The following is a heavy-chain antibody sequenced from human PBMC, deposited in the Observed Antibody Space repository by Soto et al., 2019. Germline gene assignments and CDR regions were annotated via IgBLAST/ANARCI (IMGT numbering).Heavy chain of an antibody. V-gene: IGHV3-23*01. CDR3: AKSYSGSYFD. CDR2: ITVNGGST. D-gene: IGHD1-26*01. CDR1: GFSFSNSA. J-gene: IGHJ4*02. Sequence: EVQLLESGGGLVQPGGFLRLSCAASGFSFSNSAMSWVRQAPGKGLEWVSSITVNGGSTYYADSVKGRFTISRDNSKNTLYLQMNSLSAEDTALYYCAKSYSGSYFDWGQGTLVTVSS.